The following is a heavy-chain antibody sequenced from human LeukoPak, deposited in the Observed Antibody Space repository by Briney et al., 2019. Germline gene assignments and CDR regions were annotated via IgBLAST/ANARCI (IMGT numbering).Heavy chain of an antibody. CDR3: ARGTNRIVVVVAAIHNWFDP. D-gene: IGHD2-15*01. V-gene: IGHV1-2*02. CDR1: GYTFTGYY. J-gene: IGHJ5*02. CDR2: INPNSGGT. Sequence: ASVKVSCKASGYTFTGYYMHWVRQAPGQGLEWMGWINPNSGGTNYAQKFQGRVTMTRDTPISTAYMELSRLRSDDTAVYYCARGTNRIVVVVAAIHNWFDPWGQGTLVTVSS.